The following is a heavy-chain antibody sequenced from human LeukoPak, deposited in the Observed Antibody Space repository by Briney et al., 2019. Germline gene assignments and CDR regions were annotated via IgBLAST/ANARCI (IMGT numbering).Heavy chain of an antibody. J-gene: IGHJ5*02. V-gene: IGHV4-4*07. Sequence: SETLSLTCSVSGGSVIDYYWTWVRQPAGKGLEWIGRIYSSGSINYSPSLKSRVTMSVDMSKNQISLRLTSVTAADAAVYWCARAGYLGSEPFDPWGPGIRVTVSS. D-gene: IGHD1-14*01. CDR1: GGSVIDYY. CDR3: ARAGYLGSEPFDP. CDR2: IYSSGSI.